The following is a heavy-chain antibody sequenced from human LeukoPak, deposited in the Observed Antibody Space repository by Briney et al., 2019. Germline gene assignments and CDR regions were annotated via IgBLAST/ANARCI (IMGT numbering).Heavy chain of an antibody. V-gene: IGHV3-7*03. CDR1: GFTFSSYW. D-gene: IGHD4-17*01. CDR3: AKFLMTAVTTGFGS. Sequence: GGSLRLSCAASGFTFSSYWMSWVRQAPGKGLEWVANIKQDGSEKYYVDSVKGRFTISRDNAKNSLYLQMDSLRAEDTAVYYCAKFLMTAVTTGFGSWGQGTLVTVSS. J-gene: IGHJ4*02. CDR2: IKQDGSEK.